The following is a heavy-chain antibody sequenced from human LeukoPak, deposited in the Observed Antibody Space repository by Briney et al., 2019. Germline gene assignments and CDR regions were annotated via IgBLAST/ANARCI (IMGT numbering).Heavy chain of an antibody. V-gene: IGHV3-21*03. J-gene: IGHJ4*02. CDR2: ISSSSSYI. Sequence: GESLRLSCAASGFTFSSYSMNWVRQAPGKGLEWVSSISSSSSYIYYADSVKGRFTISRDNAKNSLYLQMNSLRAEDTAVYYCASQITMIVVPAGGFDYWGQGTLVTVSS. CDR1: GFTFSSYS. CDR3: ASQITMIVVPAGGFDY. D-gene: IGHD3-22*01.